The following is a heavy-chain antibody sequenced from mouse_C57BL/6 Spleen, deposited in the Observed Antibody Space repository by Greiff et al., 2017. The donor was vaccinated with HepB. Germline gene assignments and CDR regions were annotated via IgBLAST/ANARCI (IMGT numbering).Heavy chain of an antibody. CDR1: GYTFTSYW. D-gene: IGHD2-2*01. J-gene: IGHJ3*01. V-gene: IGHV1-59*01. CDR3: ARKAGAMVTTPFAY. Sequence: VQLQQPGAELVRPGTSVKLSCKASGYTFTSYWMHWVKQRPGQGLEWIGVIDPSDSYTNYNQKFKGKATLTVDTSSSTAYMQLSSLTSEDSAVYYCARKAGAMVTTPFAYWGQGTPVTVSA. CDR2: IDPSDSYT.